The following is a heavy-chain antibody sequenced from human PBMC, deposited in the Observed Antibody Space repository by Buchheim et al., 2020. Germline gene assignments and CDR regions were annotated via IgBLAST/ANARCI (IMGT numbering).Heavy chain of an antibody. CDR2: ISYDGSNK. Sequence: QVQLVESGGGVVQPGRSLRLSCAASGFTFSSYAMHWVRQAPGKGLEWVAVISYDGSNKYYADSVKGRFTISRDNSKNTLYLQMNSLRAEDTAVYYCARSDDCTGGVCPPWGRLLYYYYGMDVWGQGTT. CDR3: ARSDDCTGGVCPPWGRLLYYYYGMDV. J-gene: IGHJ6*02. D-gene: IGHD2-8*02. CDR1: GFTFSSYA. V-gene: IGHV3-30*04.